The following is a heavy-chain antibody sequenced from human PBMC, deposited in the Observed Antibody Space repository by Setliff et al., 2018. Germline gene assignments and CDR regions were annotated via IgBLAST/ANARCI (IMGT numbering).Heavy chain of an antibody. CDR3: ARTCSGSGCYAGLEY. CDR1: GFTVSSNY. CDR2: IWDDGVKK. D-gene: IGHD2-15*01. V-gene: IGHV3-33*08. Sequence: GGSLRLSCAASGFTVSSNYMSWVRQAPGKGLEWVAVIWDDGVKKYHADSVKGRFTISRDNSKNTLYLQMNSLRPEDTAVYYCARTCSGSGCYAGLEYWGQGTPVTVSS. J-gene: IGHJ4*02.